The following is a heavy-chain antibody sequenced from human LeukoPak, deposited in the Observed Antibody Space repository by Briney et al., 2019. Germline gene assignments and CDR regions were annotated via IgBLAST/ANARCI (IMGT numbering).Heavy chain of an antibody. V-gene: IGHV1-18*01. Sequence: ASVKVSCKASGYTFTSYGISWVRQAPGQGLEWMGWISAYNGNTNYAQKLQGRVTMTTDTSTSTAYMELRSLRSDDTAVYYCARRGPAAIRYYGMDVWGQGTTVTVSS. CDR2: ISAYNGNT. CDR1: GYTFTSYG. J-gene: IGHJ6*02. CDR3: ARRGPAAIRYYGMDV. D-gene: IGHD2-2*02.